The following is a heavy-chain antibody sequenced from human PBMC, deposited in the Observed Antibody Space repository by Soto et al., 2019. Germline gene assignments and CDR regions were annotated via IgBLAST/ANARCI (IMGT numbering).Heavy chain of an antibody. Sequence: SVKVSCKASGGTFSSYAISWVRQAPGQGLEWMGGIIPIFGTANYAQKFQGRVTITADESTSTAYMELSSLRSEDTAVYYCARDYRTAVAGNDYYYGMDVWGQGTTVSVSS. CDR3: ARDYRTAVAGNDYYYGMDV. D-gene: IGHD6-19*01. J-gene: IGHJ6*02. CDR2: IIPIFGTA. CDR1: GGTFSSYA. V-gene: IGHV1-69*13.